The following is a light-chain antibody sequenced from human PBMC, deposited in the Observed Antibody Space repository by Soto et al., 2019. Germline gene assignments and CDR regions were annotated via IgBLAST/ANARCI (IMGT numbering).Light chain of an antibody. V-gene: IGLV1-40*01. J-gene: IGLJ3*02. CDR2: ANI. CDR1: NTNIGGGYD. Sequence: QSVLTQPPSVSGAPGQRVSISCTGSNTNIGGGYDVNWYQQLPGTAPKLLIYANINRPSGVPDRFSGSKSGASAFLVITGLQAEDEADYYCQSYDSSLSAWKVFGGGTKVTVL. CDR3: QSYDSSLSAWKV.